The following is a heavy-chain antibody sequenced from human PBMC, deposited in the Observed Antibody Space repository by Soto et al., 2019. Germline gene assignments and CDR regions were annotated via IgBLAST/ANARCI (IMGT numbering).Heavy chain of an antibody. CDR3: AREGVAAYSYYGMDV. Sequence: QVQLVQSGAEVKKPGASVKVSCKASGYTFTRSGISWVRQAPGQELEWMGWISTYNGDTNYAQKFQGRVTMTTDTSTSTVYMELRSLRSDDTAVYYCAREGVAAYSYYGMDVWGQGPTVNVAS. J-gene: IGHJ6*02. V-gene: IGHV1-18*01. CDR2: ISTYNGDT. CDR1: GYTFTRSG.